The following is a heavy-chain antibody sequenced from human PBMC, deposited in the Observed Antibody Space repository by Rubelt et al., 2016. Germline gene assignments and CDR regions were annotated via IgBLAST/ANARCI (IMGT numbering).Heavy chain of an antibody. CDR3: ARDRVVPAAPRAYWYFDL. Sequence: QVQLQESGPGLVKPSETLSLTCTVSGGSISSYYWSWIRQPAGKGLEWIGRIYTSGSTNYNPSLKSRVTMSVDTSKNQFSRKLSSVTAADTAVYYCARDRVVPAAPRAYWYFDLWGRGTLVTVSS. D-gene: IGHD2-2*01. J-gene: IGHJ2*01. CDR1: GGSISSYY. CDR2: IYTSGST. V-gene: IGHV4-4*07.